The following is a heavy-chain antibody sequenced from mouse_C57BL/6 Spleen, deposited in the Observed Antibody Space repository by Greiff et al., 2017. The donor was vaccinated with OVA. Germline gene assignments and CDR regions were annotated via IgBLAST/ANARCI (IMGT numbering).Heavy chain of an antibody. CDR1: GFTFSSYG. CDR3: ARREDGYQGYYFDD. Sequence: EVKVVESGGDLVKPGGSLKLSCAASGFTFSSYGMSWVRQTPDKRLEWVATISSGGSYTYYPDSVKGRFTISRDNAKNTLYLQMSSLKSEDTAMYYCARREDGYQGYYFDDWGQGTTLTVSS. D-gene: IGHD2-3*01. CDR2: ISSGGSYT. V-gene: IGHV5-6*02. J-gene: IGHJ2*01.